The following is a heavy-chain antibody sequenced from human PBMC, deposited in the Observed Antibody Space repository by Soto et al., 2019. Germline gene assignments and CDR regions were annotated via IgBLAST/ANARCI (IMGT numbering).Heavy chain of an antibody. CDR2: ISGSDGST. D-gene: IGHD3-10*01. V-gene: IGHV3-23*01. J-gene: IGHJ4*02. CDR3: AKVPTQPVRGIFDY. Sequence: GGSLRLSCAASGFTFSNFAMSWVRQAPGKGLEWVSGISGSDGSTDYADSVKGRFTISRDNAKNTLYLQMNSLRAEDNAIYYCAKVPTQPVRGIFDYWGQGTLVTVSS. CDR1: GFTFSNFA.